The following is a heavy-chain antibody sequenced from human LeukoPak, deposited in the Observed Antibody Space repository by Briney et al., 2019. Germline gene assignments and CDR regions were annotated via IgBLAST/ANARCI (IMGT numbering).Heavy chain of an antibody. D-gene: IGHD1-26*01. Sequence: ASVKVSCKASGCTFTSYAMHWVRQAPGQRLEWMGWINAGNGNTKYSQKFQGRVTITRDTSASTAYMELSSLRSEDTAVYYCARDTLVGATSYWGQGTLVTVSS. CDR3: ARDTLVGATSY. CDR2: INAGNGNT. V-gene: IGHV1-3*01. J-gene: IGHJ4*02. CDR1: GCTFTSYA.